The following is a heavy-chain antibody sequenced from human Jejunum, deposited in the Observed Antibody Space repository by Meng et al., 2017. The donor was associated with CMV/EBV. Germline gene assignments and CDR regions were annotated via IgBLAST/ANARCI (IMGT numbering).Heavy chain of an antibody. Sequence: CVASGFDFSAYGMHWVRQAPGKGLVWVSRINSDGSSTSYADSVKGRFTISRDNAKNTLYLQMNSLRAEDTAVYYCAREASGDCYDYWGQGTLVTVSS. J-gene: IGHJ4*02. CDR2: INSDGSST. CDR3: AREASGDCYDY. D-gene: IGHD2-21*01. CDR1: GFDFSAYG. V-gene: IGHV3-74*01.